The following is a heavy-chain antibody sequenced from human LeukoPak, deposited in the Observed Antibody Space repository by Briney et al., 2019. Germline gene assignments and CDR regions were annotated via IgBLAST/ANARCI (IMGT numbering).Heavy chain of an antibody. CDR1: GFTFRSYG. J-gene: IGHJ4*02. CDR3: AKDICGGNCYPNGGY. Sequence: GGSLRLSCAASGFTFRSYGMLGVRQAPGKGVEGVAFIRYDGRNKYYADSVKGRFTISRDNSKNTLYLQMNSLRAEDTAVYYCAKDICGGNCYPNGGYWGQGTLVIVS. CDR2: IRYDGRNK. V-gene: IGHV3-30*02. D-gene: IGHD2-21*01.